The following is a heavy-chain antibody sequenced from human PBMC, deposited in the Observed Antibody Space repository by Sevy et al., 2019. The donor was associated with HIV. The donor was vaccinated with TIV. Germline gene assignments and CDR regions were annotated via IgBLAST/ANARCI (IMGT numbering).Heavy chain of an antibody. Sequence: GGSLRLSCAASGFTFSSYAMSRGRQAPGKGLEWVSAISGSGGSTYYADSVKGRFTISRDNSKNTLYLQMNSLRAEDTAVYYCAKDWDIVVVPAAKAAGYYYYGMDVWGQGTTVTVSS. V-gene: IGHV3-23*01. CDR1: GFTFSSYA. J-gene: IGHJ6*02. CDR3: AKDWDIVVVPAAKAAGYYYYGMDV. CDR2: ISGSGGST. D-gene: IGHD2-2*01.